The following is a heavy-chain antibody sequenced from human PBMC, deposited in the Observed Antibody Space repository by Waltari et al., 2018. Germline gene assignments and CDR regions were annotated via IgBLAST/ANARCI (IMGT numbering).Heavy chain of an antibody. CDR2: ISDNGRST. CDR3: VKTVVGSFIFDY. D-gene: IGHD1-26*01. J-gene: IGHJ4*02. CDR1: GFSFSSSG. V-gene: IGHV3-64D*06. Sequence: EVQLVESGGGLVQPGGSLGLSCSASGFSFSSSGMHWVRQTPGKGLEYVAGISDNGRSTYYANSVKDRFSISRDNSKNTLYIQMSSLRSEDTAIYYCVKTVVGSFIFDYWGQGTLVTVSS.